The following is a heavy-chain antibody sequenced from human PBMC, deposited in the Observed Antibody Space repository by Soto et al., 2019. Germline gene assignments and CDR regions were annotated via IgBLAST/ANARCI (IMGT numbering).Heavy chain of an antibody. J-gene: IGHJ6*02. Sequence: QVQLVQSGAEVKKPGASVKVSCKASGYTFTSYYMHWVRQAPGQGLEWLGIINPSGGSTSYAQKFQGRVTKTRDTSTSTVYMELSSLRSEDTAVYYCARDLEQAGLYYGMDVWGQGTTVTVSS. CDR1: GYTFTSYY. CDR2: INPSGGST. V-gene: IGHV1-46*01. D-gene: IGHD6-13*01. CDR3: ARDLEQAGLYYGMDV.